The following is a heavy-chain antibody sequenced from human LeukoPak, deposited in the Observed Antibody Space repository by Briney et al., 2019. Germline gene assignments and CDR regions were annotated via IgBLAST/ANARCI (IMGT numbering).Heavy chain of an antibody. CDR2: ISYDGNNK. D-gene: IGHD3-10*01. CDR3: AVYGSGSPDDPAFDI. J-gene: IGHJ3*02. CDR1: GFTLSSYA. Sequence: GGSLRLSCAASGFTLSSYAMHWVRQAPGKGLEWVAVISYDGNNKYYADSVKGRFTISRDNSKNTLYLQMNSLRAEDTAVYYCAVYGSGSPDDPAFDIWGQGTMVTVSS. V-gene: IGHV3-30-3*01.